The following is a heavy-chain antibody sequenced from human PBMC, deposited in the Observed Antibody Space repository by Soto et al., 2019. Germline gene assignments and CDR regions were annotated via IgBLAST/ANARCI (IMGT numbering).Heavy chain of an antibody. D-gene: IGHD3-10*01. Sequence: ASVKVSCTASGYTFTGAYIHWVRQAPGQGLERMGCINPNSGGTEFAQKFQGRVTVTRDTSITTVYMEMNGLRSDDTGVYYCARDFTTRSYGVDVWGQGTAVTVSS. J-gene: IGHJ6*02. CDR2: INPNSGGT. CDR3: ARDFTTRSYGVDV. V-gene: IGHV1-2*02. CDR1: GYTFTGAY.